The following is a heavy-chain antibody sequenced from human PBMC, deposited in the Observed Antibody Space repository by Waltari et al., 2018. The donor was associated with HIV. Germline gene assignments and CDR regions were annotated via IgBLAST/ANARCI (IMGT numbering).Heavy chain of an antibody. CDR1: GGSISSYY. CDR3: ARDLRQGGAFDI. D-gene: IGHD1-26*01. V-gene: IGHV4-59*01. CDR2: IYYSGST. J-gene: IGHJ3*02. Sequence: QVQLQESGPGLVKPSETLSLTCTVSGGSISSYYWSWIRQPPGKGLEWIGYIYYSGSTNYNPSLKSRVTISVDTSKNQFSLKLSSVTAADTAVYYCARDLRQGGAFDIWGQGTMVTVSS.